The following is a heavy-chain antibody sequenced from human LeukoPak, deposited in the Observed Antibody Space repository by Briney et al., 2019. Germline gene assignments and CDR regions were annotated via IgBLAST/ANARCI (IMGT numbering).Heavy chain of an antibody. Sequence: SVKVSCKASGGTFSSYAISWVRQAPGQGLEWMGRIIPILGIANYAQKFQGRVTITAVESTSTAYMELSSLRSEDTAVYYCARKSVVAATPGDAFDIWGQGTMVTVSS. CDR2: IIPILGIA. D-gene: IGHD2-15*01. CDR1: GGTFSSYA. CDR3: ARKSVVAATPGDAFDI. J-gene: IGHJ3*02. V-gene: IGHV1-69*04.